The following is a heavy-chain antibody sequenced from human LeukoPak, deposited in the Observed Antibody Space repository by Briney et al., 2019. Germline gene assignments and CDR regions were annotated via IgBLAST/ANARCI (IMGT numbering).Heavy chain of an antibody. J-gene: IGHJ6*02. V-gene: IGHV4-59*01. D-gene: IGHD3-10*01. CDR2: IYSSGST. CDR1: GGSISGYY. Sequence: SGTLSLTCSVSGGSISGYYWSWIRQPPGKGLGWIGYIYSSGSTNYNPSLKSRVTISVDTSKNQFSLKLSSVTAADTAVYYCARVATMVRGVISYGMDVWGQGTTVTVSS. CDR3: ARVATMVRGVISYGMDV.